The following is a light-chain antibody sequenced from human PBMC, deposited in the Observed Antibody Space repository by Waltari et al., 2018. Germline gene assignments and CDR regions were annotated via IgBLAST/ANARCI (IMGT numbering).Light chain of an antibody. CDR1: QSVLSNS. Sequence: EIVLTQSPGTLSLSPGERATLSCRASQSVLSNSLAWYQHKPGQAPRLLIFGASTRATAIPDMLSGSGSGTDFTLTISRLEPEDFGVYYCQQYGTSPPFTFGPGTKVDIK. V-gene: IGKV3-20*01. CDR3: QQYGTSPPFT. J-gene: IGKJ3*01. CDR2: GAS.